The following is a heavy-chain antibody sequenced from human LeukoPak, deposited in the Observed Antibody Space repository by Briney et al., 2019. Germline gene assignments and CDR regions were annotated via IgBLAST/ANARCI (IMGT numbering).Heavy chain of an antibody. V-gene: IGHV3-23*01. CDR1: GFTFSSYA. D-gene: IGHD3-9*01. J-gene: IGHJ4*02. CDR3: CRYFDWSPDY. Sequence: GGSLRLSCVASGFTFSSYAMSWVREAPGKGLEWVSAISGSGGSTYYADSVKGRFTISRDNSKNTLYLQMNSLRAEDTAVYYCCRYFDWSPDYWGQGTLVTVSS. CDR2: ISGSGGST.